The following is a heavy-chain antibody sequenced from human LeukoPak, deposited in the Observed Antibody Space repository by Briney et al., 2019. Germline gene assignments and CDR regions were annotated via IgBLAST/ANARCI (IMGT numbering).Heavy chain of an antibody. CDR1: NYSISNSLY. CDR3: ARGTYGYYMDV. D-gene: IGHD4-17*01. Sequence: SEPLSLTCSGSNYSISNSLYWGWLRQAPGKGLEWIWGLYRSGRTFYNPSLKSRATISLDTSKNQFSLKLSSVTAADTDVYFCARGTYGYYMDVWGKGTTVTVSS. V-gene: IGHV4-38-2*02. J-gene: IGHJ6*03. CDR2: LYRSGRT.